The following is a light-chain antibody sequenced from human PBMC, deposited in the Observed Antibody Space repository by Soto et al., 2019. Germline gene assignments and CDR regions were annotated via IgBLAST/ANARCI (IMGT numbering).Light chain of an antibody. Sequence: QSALTQPASVSGSPGQSITISCAGTSSDVGGNNHVSWYQQHPGKAPKLIIYGVTNRPSGVSYRFSGSKSGNTASLTISGLQAEDEADYYCNSFAGSRGYVFXTGTKVTVL. CDR1: SSDVGGNNH. V-gene: IGLV2-14*01. CDR2: GVT. J-gene: IGLJ1*01. CDR3: NSFAGSRGYV.